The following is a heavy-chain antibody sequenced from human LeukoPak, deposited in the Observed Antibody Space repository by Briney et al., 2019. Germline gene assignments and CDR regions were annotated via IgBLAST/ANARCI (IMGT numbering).Heavy chain of an antibody. CDR1: GFTFSYYA. V-gene: IGHV3-23*01. J-gene: IGHJ4*02. D-gene: IGHD6-13*01. Sequence: GGSLRLSCAASGFTFSYYAMSWVRQAPGKGLEWVSGISGSGGSTYYADSVKGRFTISRDNSKNTLYLQMNSLGAEDTAVYYCAGRHSSSWFFDNWGQGTLVTVSS. CDR3: AGRHSSSWFFDN. CDR2: ISGSGGST.